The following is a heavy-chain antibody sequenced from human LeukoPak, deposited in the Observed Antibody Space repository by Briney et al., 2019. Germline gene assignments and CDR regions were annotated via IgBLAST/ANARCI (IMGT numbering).Heavy chain of an antibody. D-gene: IGHD4-17*01. CDR3: ARLMTTANALDI. CDR1: GGSISSYY. J-gene: IGHJ3*02. CDR2: THYSGNT. V-gene: IGHV4-59*08. Sequence: PSETLSLTCTFSGGSISSYYWSWILQPPGKGLEWIGYTHYSGNTKYNPSLNSRVIFSVDTSKNQFSLKLSSVTAADTALYYCARLMTTANALDIWGHGTMVTVSS.